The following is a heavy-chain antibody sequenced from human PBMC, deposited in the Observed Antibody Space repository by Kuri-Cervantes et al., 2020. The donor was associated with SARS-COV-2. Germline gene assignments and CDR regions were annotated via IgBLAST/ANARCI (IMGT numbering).Heavy chain of an antibody. Sequence: SETLSLTCIVSGGSISSGSYYWSWIRQPTGKGLEWIGRIYTSGSTNYNPSLKSRVTMSVDTSKNQFSLKLSSVTAADTAVYYCARGRRFLEWLLPGYWFDPWGQGTLVTVSS. J-gene: IGHJ5*02. CDR1: GGSISSGSYY. CDR2: IYTSGST. V-gene: IGHV4-61*02. CDR3: ARGRRFLEWLLPGYWFDP. D-gene: IGHD3-3*01.